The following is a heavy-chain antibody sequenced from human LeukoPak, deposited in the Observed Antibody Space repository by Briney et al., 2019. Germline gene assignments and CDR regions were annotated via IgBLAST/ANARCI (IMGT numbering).Heavy chain of an antibody. CDR2: MDPNSGNT. CDR1: GYTFTSYD. J-gene: IGHJ5*02. CDR3: ARESYYDSSGYYYVRWFDP. V-gene: IGHV1-8*03. Sequence: ASVKVSCKASGYTFTSYDINWVRQATGQGLEWMGWMDPNSGNTGYAQKFQGRVTITRNTSISTAYMELSSLRSEDTAVYYCARESYYDSSGYYYVRWFDPWGQGTLVTVSS. D-gene: IGHD3-22*01.